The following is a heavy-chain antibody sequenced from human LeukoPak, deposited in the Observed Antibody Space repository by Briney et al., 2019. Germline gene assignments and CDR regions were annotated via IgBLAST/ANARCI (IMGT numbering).Heavy chain of an antibody. V-gene: IGHV3-9*01. CDR3: AKANTPYGDYAFDY. D-gene: IGHD4-17*01. CDR2: ISWNSGSI. Sequence: GGSLRLSCAASGFTFDDYAMHWVRQAPGKGLEWVSGISWNSGSIGYADSVKGRFTTSRDNAKNSLYLQMNSLRAEDTALYYCAKANTPYGDYAFDYWGQGTLVTVSS. J-gene: IGHJ4*02. CDR1: GFTFDDYA.